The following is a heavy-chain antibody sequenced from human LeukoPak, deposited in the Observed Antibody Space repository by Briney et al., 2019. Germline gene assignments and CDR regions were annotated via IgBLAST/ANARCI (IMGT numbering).Heavy chain of an antibody. J-gene: IGHJ4*02. D-gene: IGHD3-3*01. CDR3: ARGATIFGVAEEYYFDY. CDR2: IYSGGST. CDR1: GFTVSSNY. Sequence: TGGSLRLSCAASGFTVSSNYMSWVRQAPGKGLEWVSVIYSGGSTYYADSVKGRFTISRDNSKNTLYLQMNSLRAEDTAVYYCARGATIFGVAEEYYFDYWGQGTLVTVSS. V-gene: IGHV3-53*01.